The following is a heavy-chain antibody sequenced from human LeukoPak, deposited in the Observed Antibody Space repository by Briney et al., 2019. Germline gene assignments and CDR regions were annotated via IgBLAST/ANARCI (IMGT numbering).Heavy chain of an antibody. D-gene: IGHD6-13*01. J-gene: IGHJ4*02. V-gene: IGHV3-21*01. Sequence: PGGSLRLSCAASGFTFSSYSMNWVRQAPGKGLEWVSSISSSSSYIYYADSVKGRFTISRDNAKNSLYLQMNSLRAEDTAVYYCARDPIIQQQLVGNYFDYWGQGTLVTVSS. CDR3: ARDPIIQQQLVGNYFDY. CDR1: GFTFSSYS. CDR2: ISSSSSYI.